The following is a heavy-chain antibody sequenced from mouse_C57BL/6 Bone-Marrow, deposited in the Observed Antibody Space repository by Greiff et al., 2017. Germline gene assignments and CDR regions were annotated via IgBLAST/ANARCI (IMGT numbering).Heavy chain of an antibody. J-gene: IGHJ3*01. CDR1: GYTFTSYW. V-gene: IGHV1-72*01. CDR2: IEPNSGGT. CDR3: ARNDYDRPFAY. D-gene: IGHD2-4*01. Sequence: QVQLQQPGAELVKPGASVKLSCKASGYTFTSYWMHWVKQRPGRGLEWIGRIEPNSGGTKYNEKFKSKATLTVDKPSSTAYMQLSSLTSEDSAVYYCARNDYDRPFAYWGQGTLVTVSA.